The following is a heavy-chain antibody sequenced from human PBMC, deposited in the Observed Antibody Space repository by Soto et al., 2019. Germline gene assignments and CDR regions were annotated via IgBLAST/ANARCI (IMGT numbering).Heavy chain of an antibody. CDR2: IKHDGTET. Sequence: EVQVVESGGGLVQPGGSLRLSCAVSGLTLSRYWMSWVRQAPGKGLEWVAYIKHDGTETDYVDSVKGRFTTSRDNAKNSLYLQMNSLRVEDTAMYYCATSAYTYGGYWGQGTLVTVSS. CDR3: ATSAYTYGGY. D-gene: IGHD5-18*01. V-gene: IGHV3-7*03. J-gene: IGHJ4*02. CDR1: GLTLSRYW.